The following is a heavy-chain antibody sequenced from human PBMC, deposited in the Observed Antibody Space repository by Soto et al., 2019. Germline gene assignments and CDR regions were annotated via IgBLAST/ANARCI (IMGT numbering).Heavy chain of an antibody. Sequence: DVELVESGGGLVQPGGSLRLSCAASGFTVSSNYMSWVRQAPGKGLEWVSIIYSGGTTRYADSVKGRFTISRDNSTNTLYLQMNSLRAEDTAVYYCTRASTVTTIFDFWGQGTLVTVSS. J-gene: IGHJ4*02. CDR2: IYSGGTT. D-gene: IGHD4-17*01. V-gene: IGHV3-66*01. CDR1: GFTVSSNY. CDR3: TRASTVTTIFDF.